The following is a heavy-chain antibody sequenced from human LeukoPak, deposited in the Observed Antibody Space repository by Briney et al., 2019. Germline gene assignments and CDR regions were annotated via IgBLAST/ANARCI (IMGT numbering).Heavy chain of an antibody. J-gene: IGHJ4*02. CDR3: AREAAHCTNGVCPLDY. CDR2: IGTAGDT. V-gene: IGHV3-13*01. Sequence: GGSLRLSCAASGFTFSSYDFHWVRQVTGKGLQWVSAIGTAGDTYYLDSVKGRFTTSRENAKNSLYLQMNSLRAGDTAVYYCAREAAHCTNGVCPLDYWGQGTLVTVSS. CDR1: GFTFSSYD. D-gene: IGHD2-8*01.